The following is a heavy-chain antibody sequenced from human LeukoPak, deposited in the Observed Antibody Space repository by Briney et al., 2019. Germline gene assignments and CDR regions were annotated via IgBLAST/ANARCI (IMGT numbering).Heavy chain of an antibody. Sequence: GGSLRLSCAASGFTFDDYAMHWVRQAPGKGLEWVSAIRWNSGSIGYADSVKGRFTISRDNAKNSLYLQMNSLRAEDTALYYCAKVAAAGTKPWYYFDYWGQGTLVTVSS. CDR3: AKVAAAGTKPWYYFDY. J-gene: IGHJ4*02. V-gene: IGHV3-9*01. D-gene: IGHD6-13*01. CDR1: GFTFDDYA. CDR2: IRWNSGSI.